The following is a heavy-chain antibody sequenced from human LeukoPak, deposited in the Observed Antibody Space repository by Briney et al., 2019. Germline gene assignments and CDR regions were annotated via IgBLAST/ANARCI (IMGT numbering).Heavy chain of an antibody. CDR2: ISSSGADT. V-gene: IGHV3-23*01. J-gene: IGHJ4*02. CDR3: TRQTSGFNLFVF. CDR1: GFTFNSYP. Sequence: GGSLRLSCAASGFTFNSYPISWFRQAPGKGLEWVSGISSSGADTPCADSVKGRFTISTDNSKNTVYLQMNSLRAEDTAIYYCTRQTSGFNLFVFWGQGTLVTVSS. D-gene: IGHD3-10*02.